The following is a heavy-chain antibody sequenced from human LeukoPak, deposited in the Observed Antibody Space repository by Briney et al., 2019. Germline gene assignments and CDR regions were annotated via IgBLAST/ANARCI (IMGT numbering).Heavy chain of an antibody. V-gene: IGHV3-7*01. J-gene: IGHJ4*02. CDR3: ARDITSITIFGVVTHFDY. CDR1: GFTFSSYW. Sequence: PGGSLRLSCAASGFTFSSYWMGWVRQAPGKGLEWVANIKQDGSEKYYVDSVKGRFTISRDNAKNSLYLQMNSLRAEDTAVYYCARDITSITIFGVVTHFDYWGQGTLVTVSS. CDR2: IKQDGSEK. D-gene: IGHD3-3*01.